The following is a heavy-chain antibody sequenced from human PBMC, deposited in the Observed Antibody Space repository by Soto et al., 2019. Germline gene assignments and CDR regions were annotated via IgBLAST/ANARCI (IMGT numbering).Heavy chain of an antibody. D-gene: IGHD4-4*01. CDR1: GGSFRNYY. V-gene: IGHV4-34*01. CDR2: VNHSGEA. CDR3: ARGKLQYLYFGMDV. Sequence: PSETLSLTCGVYGGSFRNYYWIWVRQPPGRGLEWIGEVNHSGEATYNPSLQSRVSTSLDTSNNHFSLKMTSVTAADTAVYYCARGKLQYLYFGMDVWGRGTTVTVSS. J-gene: IGHJ6*02.